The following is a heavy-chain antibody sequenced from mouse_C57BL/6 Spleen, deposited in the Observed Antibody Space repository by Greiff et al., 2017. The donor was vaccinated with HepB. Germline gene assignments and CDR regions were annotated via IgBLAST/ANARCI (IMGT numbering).Heavy chain of an antibody. D-gene: IGHD1-1*01. V-gene: IGHV1-64*01. J-gene: IGHJ2*01. Sequence: QVQLQQPGAELVKPGASVKLSCKASGYTFTSYWMHWVKQRPGQGLEWIGMIHPNSGSTNYNEKFKSKATLTVDKSSSTAYMQLSSLTSEDSAVYYCARSPTGSSLDYWGQGTTLTVSS. CDR3: ARSPTGSSLDY. CDR2: IHPNSGST. CDR1: GYTFTSYW.